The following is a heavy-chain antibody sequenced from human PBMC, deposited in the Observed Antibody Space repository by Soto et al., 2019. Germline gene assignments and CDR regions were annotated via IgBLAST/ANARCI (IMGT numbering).Heavy chain of an antibody. CDR2: ISSSGSTI. CDR1: GFTFSDYY. D-gene: IGHD6-13*01. J-gene: IGHJ4*02. Sequence: GGSLRPSCAASGFTFSDYYMSWIRQAPGKGLEWVSYISSSGSTIYYADSVKGRFTIAGDSAKNSLYLQMNSLRAEDTAVYYCARDQLAFDYWGQGTLVTVSS. CDR3: ARDQLAFDY. V-gene: IGHV3-11*01.